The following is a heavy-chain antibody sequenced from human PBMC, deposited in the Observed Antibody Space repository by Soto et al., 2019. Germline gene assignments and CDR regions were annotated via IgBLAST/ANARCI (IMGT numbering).Heavy chain of an antibody. V-gene: IGHV1-46*01. CDR3: ARAGAGHFDS. D-gene: IGHD3-10*01. CDR2: INPSVGST. Sequence: QVQLVQSGAEVRKPGASVKVSCKASGYTFTTYNMHWVRQAPEQGLEWMGVINPSVGSTSYAQKFQGRVTMTRDTSTSTVYMELSSLRSEDTAVYYCARAGAGHFDSWGQGTLVTVSS. CDR1: GYTFTTYN. J-gene: IGHJ4*02.